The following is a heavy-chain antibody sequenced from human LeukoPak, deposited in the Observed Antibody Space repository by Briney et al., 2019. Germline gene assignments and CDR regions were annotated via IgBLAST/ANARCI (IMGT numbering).Heavy chain of an antibody. V-gene: IGHV1-2*02. Sequence: SVKVSCKTSGYTFTAFHIHWVRQAPGQGLEWMGWINSNSGGTNYGQKFQGRVTMTRDTSITTAYMELSGLRPDDTAVYFCAREGFDISVGYRTRNWLDPWGQGTLVTVSS. CDR3: AREGFDISVGYRTRNWLDP. CDR2: INSNSGGT. D-gene: IGHD3-9*01. CDR1: GYTFTAFH. J-gene: IGHJ5*02.